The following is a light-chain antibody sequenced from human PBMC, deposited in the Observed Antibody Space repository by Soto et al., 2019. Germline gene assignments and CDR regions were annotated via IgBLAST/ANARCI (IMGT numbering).Light chain of an antibody. J-gene: IGLJ3*02. CDR2: DNN. CDR1: SSNIGNNY. Sequence: QSVLTQPPSVSAAPGQKVTISCSGSSSNIGNNYVSWYQQLPGTAPKLLIYDNNNRPSGIPDRFSGSKSGTSATLGITGLQTGDVADYYCGTWDSTLSAGVFGGGTKLTVL. CDR3: GTWDSTLSAGV. V-gene: IGLV1-51*01.